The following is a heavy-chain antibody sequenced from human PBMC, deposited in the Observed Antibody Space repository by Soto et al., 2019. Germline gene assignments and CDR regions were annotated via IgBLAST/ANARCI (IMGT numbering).Heavy chain of an antibody. CDR3: ARHFVAVVIKGWGY. Sequence: PSETLALTCTVSGASIDRSNYYWDWIRQPPGKGLEWIGTTYYNGNAYYNPSLKSRVTMSVDTPKNQFSLKLISVTAADTAVYYCARHFVAVVIKGWGYWGQGTLVTFSS. D-gene: IGHD3-22*01. J-gene: IGHJ4*02. CDR2: TYYNGNA. CDR1: GASIDRSNYY. V-gene: IGHV4-39*01.